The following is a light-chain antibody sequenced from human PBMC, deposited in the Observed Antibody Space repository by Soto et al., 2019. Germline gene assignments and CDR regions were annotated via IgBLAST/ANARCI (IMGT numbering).Light chain of an antibody. V-gene: IGLV1-40*01. Sequence: QSVLTQPSSVSGAPGQRVTISCTGSSSNIGAGFDVHWYQQFPGTAPRLLMYGNNNRPSGVPDRFSGSKSGTSASLAITGLQAEDEADYYCQSYDISLSASSPSWVFGGGTKVTVL. CDR3: QSYDISLSASSPSWV. CDR2: GNN. J-gene: IGLJ3*02. CDR1: SSNIGAGFD.